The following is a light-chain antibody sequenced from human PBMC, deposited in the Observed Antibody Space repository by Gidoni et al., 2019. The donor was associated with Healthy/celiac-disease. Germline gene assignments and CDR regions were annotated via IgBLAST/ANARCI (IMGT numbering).Light chain of an antibody. J-gene: IGKJ1*01. CDR1: QSISSY. CDR2: DAS. Sequence: DIQMTQSPSSLSASVGDRVTITCRASQSISSYLNWYQQKPGKAPKLLIYDASSLRSGVPSRFSGSGSGTDFTLTISSLQPEDFATHYCQQSYSTPGFGQGTKVEIK. CDR3: QQSYSTPG. V-gene: IGKV1-39*01.